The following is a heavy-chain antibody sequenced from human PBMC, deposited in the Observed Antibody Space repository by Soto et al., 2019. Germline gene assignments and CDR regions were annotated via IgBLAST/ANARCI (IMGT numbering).Heavy chain of an antibody. CDR3: AKDVVAAAGTYGYYYYYYGMDV. Sequence: AGGSLRLSCAASGFTFSSYGMHWVRQAPGKGLEWVAVISYDGSNKYYADSVKGRFTISRDNSKNTLYLQMNSLRAEDTAVYYCAKDVVAAAGTYGYYYYYYGMDVWGQGTTVTVSS. V-gene: IGHV3-30*18. J-gene: IGHJ6*02. D-gene: IGHD6-13*01. CDR1: GFTFSSYG. CDR2: ISYDGSNK.